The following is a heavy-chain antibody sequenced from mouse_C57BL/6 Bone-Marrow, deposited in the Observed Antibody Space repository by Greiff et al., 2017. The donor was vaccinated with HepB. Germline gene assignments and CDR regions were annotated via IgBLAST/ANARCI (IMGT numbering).Heavy chain of an antibody. D-gene: IGHD1-1*01. J-gene: IGHJ2*01. Sequence: VKLQESGAELVRPGASVTLSCKASGYTFTDYEMHWVKQTPVHGLEWIGAIDPETGGTAYNQKFKGKAILTADKSSSTAYMELRSLTSEDSAVYYCTSLHYYGSSYHYFDDWGQGTTLTVSS. CDR2: IDPETGGT. V-gene: IGHV1-15*01. CDR1: GYTFTDYE. CDR3: TSLHYYGSSYHYFDD.